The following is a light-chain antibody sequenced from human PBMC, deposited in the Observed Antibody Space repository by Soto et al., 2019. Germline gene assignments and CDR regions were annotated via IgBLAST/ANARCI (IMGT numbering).Light chain of an antibody. CDR1: SSDVGGHNY. CDR2: EVT. CDR3: SSYSSSGTLFV. V-gene: IGLV2-14*01. Sequence: QSALTQPASVSGSPGQSITVSCTGTSSDVGGHNYVSWFQQHPGQAPKLLIYEVTTRPSGVSTRFSGSKSGNTAPLTISGLQAKDEADYHCSSYSSSGTLFVFGTGTKVTVL. J-gene: IGLJ1*01.